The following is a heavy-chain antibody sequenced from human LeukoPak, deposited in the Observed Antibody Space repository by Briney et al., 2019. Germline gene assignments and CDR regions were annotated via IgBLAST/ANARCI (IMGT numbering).Heavy chain of an antibody. J-gene: IGHJ6*02. CDR1: GFTLRRYA. D-gene: IGHD1-26*01. V-gene: IGHV3-23*01. CDR3: AKDRGAGV. Sequence: GTSLRLSCAASGFTLRRYAMSWVRHAPGKGLEWVSAISGSGGSTYYADSVKGRFTISRDNSKNTLYLQMNSLRAEDTAVYYCAKDRGAGVWGQGTTVTVSS. CDR2: ISGSGGST.